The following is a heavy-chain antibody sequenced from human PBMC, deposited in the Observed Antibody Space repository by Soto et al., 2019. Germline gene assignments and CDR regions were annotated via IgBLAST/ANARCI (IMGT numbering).Heavy chain of an antibody. CDR2: INYAGVT. V-gene: IGHV3-66*01. J-gene: IGHJ6*03. D-gene: IGHD2-8*01. Sequence: ELQLVESGGGLVQPGGSLRLSCAASGFTVSNKFMTWVRQAPGRGLEWVSLINYAGVTSYADSVKGRFTISRDNSKNTLYLHMNSLRDEDTAVYYCARDGLDCNGDKCFGIPMDVWGNGATVTVSS. CDR1: GFTVSNKF. CDR3: ARDGLDCNGDKCFGIPMDV.